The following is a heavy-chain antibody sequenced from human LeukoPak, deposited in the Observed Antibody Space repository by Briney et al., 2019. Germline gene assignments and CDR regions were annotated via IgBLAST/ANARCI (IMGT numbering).Heavy chain of an antibody. V-gene: IGHV1-2*02. D-gene: IGHD3-10*01. CDR2: INPNSGGT. CDR1: GYSFNDYY. Sequence: ASVKVSCKASGYSFNDYYMYWVRQAPGQGLEWMGWINPNSGGTKYAQKFQGRVTMTRDTSSRTGHMELSRLRSDDTAVYYCARLFGSGLRGAFDIWGQGTMVTVSS. J-gene: IGHJ3*02. CDR3: ARLFGSGLRGAFDI.